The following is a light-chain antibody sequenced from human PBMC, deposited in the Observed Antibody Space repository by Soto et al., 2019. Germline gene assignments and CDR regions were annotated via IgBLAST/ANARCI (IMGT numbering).Light chain of an antibody. CDR2: LNSDGSH. CDR3: QPWGTGIQRV. V-gene: IGLV4-69*01. J-gene: IGLJ3*02. CDR1: SGHSSYA. Sequence: QSVLTQSPSASASLGASVKLTCTLSSGHSSYAIAWHQQQPEKGPRYLMKLNSDGSHSKGDGIPDRFSGSSSGAERYLTISSLQSEDEADYYCQPWGTGIQRVFGGGTKLTAL.